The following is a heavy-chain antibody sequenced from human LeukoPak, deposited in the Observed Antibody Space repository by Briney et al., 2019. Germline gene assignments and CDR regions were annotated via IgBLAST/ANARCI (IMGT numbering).Heavy chain of an antibody. V-gene: IGHV4-59*01. J-gene: IGHJ6*02. D-gene: IGHD2-2*01. Sequence: SETLSLTCTVSGGSISSYYWSWIRQPPGKGLEWIGYIYYSGSTNYNPSLKSRVTISVDTSTSTVYMELSSLRSEDTAVYYCARDIAPLLWSDYYGMDVWGQGTTVTVSS. CDR2: IYYSGST. CDR1: GGSISSYY. CDR3: ARDIAPLLWSDYYGMDV.